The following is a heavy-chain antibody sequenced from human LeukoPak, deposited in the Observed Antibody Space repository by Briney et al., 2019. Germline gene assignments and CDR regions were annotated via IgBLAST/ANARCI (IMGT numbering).Heavy chain of an antibody. CDR3: AAAPIEMQQRGFDY. CDR2: IVVASGNT. Sequence: GASVKVSCKASGYIFTSYGISWVRQARGQRLEGVGWIVVASGNTKYAQTFQERVTITRDMSTSTAYMELSSLRPEDTAVYYCAAAPIEMQQRGFDYWGQGTLVTVSS. CDR1: GYIFTSYG. V-gene: IGHV1-58*02. J-gene: IGHJ4*02. D-gene: IGHD5-24*01.